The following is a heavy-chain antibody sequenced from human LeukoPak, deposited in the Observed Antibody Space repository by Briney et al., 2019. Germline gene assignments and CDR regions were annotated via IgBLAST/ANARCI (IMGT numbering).Heavy chain of an antibody. Sequence: GGSLRLSCAASAFTFSSYPMHWVRQAPGKGLEWVAVISYDGSNKYYADSVKGRFTISRDNSKNTLYLQMNSLRAEDTAVYYCARGSSGWYIDHWGQGTLVTVSS. CDR3: ARGSSGWYIDH. V-gene: IGHV3-30-3*01. CDR2: ISYDGSNK. J-gene: IGHJ4*02. CDR1: AFTFSSYP. D-gene: IGHD6-19*01.